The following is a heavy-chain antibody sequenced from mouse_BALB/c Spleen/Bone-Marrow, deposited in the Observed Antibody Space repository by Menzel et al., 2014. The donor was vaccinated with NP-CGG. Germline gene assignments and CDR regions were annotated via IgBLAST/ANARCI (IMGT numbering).Heavy chain of an antibody. CDR1: DFNIKDYY. CDR3: NVGVTTRAWFSY. J-gene: IGHJ3*01. D-gene: IGHD2-2*01. Sequence: EVQLQQSGAELVRSGASVRLSCTPSDFNIKDYYIHWVKQRPVQGLEWIGWIDPESGDTEYAPKFQGKATMSADTSSNTAYLQLSSLTSEDTAVYYCNVGVTTRAWFSYWGQGTLVTVSA. V-gene: IGHV14-4*02. CDR2: IDPESGDT.